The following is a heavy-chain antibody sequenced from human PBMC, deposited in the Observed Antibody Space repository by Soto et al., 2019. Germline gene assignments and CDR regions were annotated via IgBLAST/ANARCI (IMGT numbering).Heavy chain of an antibody. V-gene: IGHV4-30-2*02. CDR1: GGSISSGGYS. CDR3: ARRYCTGLSCLFDY. D-gene: IGHD2-8*02. Sequence: SETLSLTCAVSGGSISSGGYSWSWIRQPPGKGLEWIGYIYHSGNTNYNPSLKSRVTLSIDTSKNQFSLKLTSVTAADTAVYYCARRYCTGLSCLFDYWGQGTLVTVSS. J-gene: IGHJ4*02. CDR2: IYHSGNT.